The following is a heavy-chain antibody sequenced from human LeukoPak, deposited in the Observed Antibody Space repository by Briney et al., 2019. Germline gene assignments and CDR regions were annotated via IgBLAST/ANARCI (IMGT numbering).Heavy chain of an antibody. J-gene: IGHJ4*02. D-gene: IGHD1-26*01. V-gene: IGHV3-48*03. Sequence: GGSLRLSCAASGFTFSSYEMNWVRQAPGKGLEWVSYISSSGSTIYYADSVKGRFTISRDNAENSLYLQMNSLRAEDTAVYYCARDLPTGTYRAYFDNWGQGTLVTVSS. CDR2: ISSSGSTI. CDR1: GFTFSSYE. CDR3: ARDLPTGTYRAYFDN.